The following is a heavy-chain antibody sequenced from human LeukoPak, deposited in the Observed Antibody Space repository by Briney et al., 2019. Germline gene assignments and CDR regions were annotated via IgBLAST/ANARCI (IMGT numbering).Heavy chain of an antibody. CDR3: ARDMVATDFDY. Sequence: ASVKVSCKASGGTFSSYAISWVRQAPGQGLEWMGRIIPILGIANYAQKFQGRVTITADKSTSTAYMELNSLRSEDTAVYYCARDMVATDFDYWGQGTLVTVSS. J-gene: IGHJ4*02. V-gene: IGHV1-69*04. D-gene: IGHD5-12*01. CDR1: GGTFSSYA. CDR2: IIPILGIA.